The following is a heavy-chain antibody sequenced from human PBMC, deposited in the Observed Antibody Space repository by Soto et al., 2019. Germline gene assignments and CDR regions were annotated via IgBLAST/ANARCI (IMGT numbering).Heavy chain of an antibody. CDR3: ARQDDFWSGSNWFDP. CDR2: FYYNGFT. D-gene: IGHD3-3*01. J-gene: IGHJ5*02. Sequence: SETLSLTCTVSGASITSGNYYWGWIRQPPGKGLEWIGSFYYNGFTYYNPSLKSRVTMFVDTSKNHFSLKMTSVTAADTAVYYCARQDDFWSGSNWFDPWGQGTLVTVSS. V-gene: IGHV4-39*01. CDR1: GASITSGNYY.